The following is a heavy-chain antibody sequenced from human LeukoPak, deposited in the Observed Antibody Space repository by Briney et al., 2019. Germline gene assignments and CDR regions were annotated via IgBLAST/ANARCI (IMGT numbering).Heavy chain of an antibody. CDR1: GFTFRNYG. CDR2: IPNDGTTT. J-gene: IGHJ1*01. V-gene: IGHV3-30*18. Sequence: PGGSLRLSCAASGFTFRNYGMQWVRQAPDKGLEWLAVIPNDGTTTFYADSVKGRFTISRDNSKNTVDLQMSSLRAEDTAVYYCTKEFTSYTSGWFFQHWGQGTLVTVSS. D-gene: IGHD6-13*01. CDR3: TKEFTSYTSGWFFQH.